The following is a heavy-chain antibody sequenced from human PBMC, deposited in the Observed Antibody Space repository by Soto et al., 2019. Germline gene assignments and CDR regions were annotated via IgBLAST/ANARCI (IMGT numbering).Heavy chain of an antibody. Sequence: SVKVSCKASGGTFSSYAISWVGQAPGQGLEWMGGIIPIFGTANYAQKFQGRVTITADESTSTAYMELSSLRSEDTAVYYCARDHVVVAATRAFDIWAQGTMVTVSS. J-gene: IGHJ3*02. V-gene: IGHV1-69*13. CDR2: IIPIFGTA. CDR1: GGTFSSYA. D-gene: IGHD2-15*01. CDR3: ARDHVVVAATRAFDI.